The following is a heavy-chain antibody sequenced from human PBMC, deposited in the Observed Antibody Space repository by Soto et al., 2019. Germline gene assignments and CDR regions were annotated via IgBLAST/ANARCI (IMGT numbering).Heavy chain of an antibody. CDR1: GGTFSSYA. J-gene: IGHJ4*02. V-gene: IGHV1-69*13. Sequence: ASVKVSCKASGGTFSSYAISWVRQAPGQGLEWMGGIIPIFGTANYAQKFQGRVTITADESTSTAYMELSSLRSEDTAVYYCAREGRRDGYSFFNYWGQGTLGTVSS. CDR2: IIPIFGTA. D-gene: IGHD2-15*01. CDR3: AREGRRDGYSFFNY.